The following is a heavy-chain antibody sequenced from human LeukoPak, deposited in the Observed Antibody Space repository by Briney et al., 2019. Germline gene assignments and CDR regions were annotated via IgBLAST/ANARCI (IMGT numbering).Heavy chain of an antibody. J-gene: IGHJ6*03. V-gene: IGHV1-2*02. CDR1: GYTFTSYY. CDR2: INPNSGGT. D-gene: IGHD3-9*01. CDR3: ARDQYGGTYFDVLTGYSNPYYYYMDV. Sequence: GASVKVSCKASGYTFTSYYVHWVRQAPGQGLEWMGWINPNSGGTNYAQKFQDRVTMTRDTSISTAYMELSSLTSDDTAVYYCARDQYGGTYFDVLTGYSNPYYYYMDVWGKGTTVTVS.